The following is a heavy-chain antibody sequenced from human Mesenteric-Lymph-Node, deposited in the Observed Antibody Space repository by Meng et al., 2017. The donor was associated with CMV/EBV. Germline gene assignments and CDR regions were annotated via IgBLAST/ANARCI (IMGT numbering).Heavy chain of an antibody. D-gene: IGHD1-14*01. Sequence: ASVKVSCKASGYTFTDYSVHWVRQAPGQGLEWMGWINPDNGGTNSAQAFQGRVTMTSDASINTAYMQLSGLTSDDTAVYYCARVLTARDFADAFDIWGQGTLVTVSS. J-gene: IGHJ3*02. CDR1: GYTFTDYS. V-gene: IGHV1-2*02. CDR2: INPDNGGT. CDR3: ARVLTARDFADAFDI.